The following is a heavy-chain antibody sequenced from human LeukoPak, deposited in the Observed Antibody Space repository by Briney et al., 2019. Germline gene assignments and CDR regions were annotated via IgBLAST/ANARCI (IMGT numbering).Heavy chain of an antibody. CDR2: IRYDGSNK. J-gene: IGHJ3*02. Sequence: HPGGSLRLSCAASGFTFSSYGMHWVRQAPGKGLEWVAFIRYDGSNKYYADSVKGRFTISRDNSKNTLYLQMNSLRAEDTAVYYCAKDRQRWLQDDAFDIWGQGTMVTVSS. CDR1: GFTFSSYG. CDR3: AKDRQRWLQDDAFDI. V-gene: IGHV3-30*02. D-gene: IGHD5-24*01.